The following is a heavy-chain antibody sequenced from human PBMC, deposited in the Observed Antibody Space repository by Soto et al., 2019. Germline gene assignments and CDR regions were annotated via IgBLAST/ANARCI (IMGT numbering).Heavy chain of an antibody. J-gene: IGHJ4*02. CDR3: APLPWKQLWPRAPVVN. D-gene: IGHD5-18*01. CDR1: GFSLSTSGVG. Sequence: QITLKESGPTLVKPTQTLTLTCTFSGFSLSTSGVGVGWIRQPPGKALEWLGIIFWDDDKRYRPSLKSRLTITMDTPKNQLVLPLTNMDPVDTATYYCAPLPWKQLWPRAPVVNWGQGTPVTVSS. CDR2: IFWDDDK. V-gene: IGHV2-5*02.